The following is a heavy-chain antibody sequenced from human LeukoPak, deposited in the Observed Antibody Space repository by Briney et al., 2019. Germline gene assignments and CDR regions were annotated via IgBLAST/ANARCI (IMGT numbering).Heavy chain of an antibody. V-gene: IGHV4-39*01. Sequence: SETLSLTCTVSGGSISSSSYYWGWIRQPPGKGLGWIGSIYYSGSTYYNPSLKSRVTISVDTSKNQFSLKLSSVTAADTAVYYCARLLADCSSTSCPSPWGAFDIWGQGTMVTVSS. CDR1: GGSISSSSYY. CDR3: ARLLADCSSTSCPSPWGAFDI. J-gene: IGHJ3*02. D-gene: IGHD2-2*01. CDR2: IYYSGST.